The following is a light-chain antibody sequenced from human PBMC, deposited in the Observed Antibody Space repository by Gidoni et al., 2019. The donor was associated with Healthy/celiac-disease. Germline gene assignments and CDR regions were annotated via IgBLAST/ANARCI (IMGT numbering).Light chain of an antibody. CDR3: SSYTSSSTLG. CDR1: SSDVGGYNY. V-gene: IGLV2-14*01. Sequence: QSALTQPASVSASPGQSITISCTGTSSDVGGYNYVSWYQQHPGKAPKLMIYEVSNRPSGVSNRFSGSKSGNTASLTISGLQAEDEADYYCSSYTSSSTLGFGGGTKLTV. CDR2: EVS. J-gene: IGLJ2*01.